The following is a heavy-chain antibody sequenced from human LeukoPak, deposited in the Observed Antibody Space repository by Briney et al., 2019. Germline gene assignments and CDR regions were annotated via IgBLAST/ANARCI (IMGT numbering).Heavy chain of an antibody. CDR1: GGTFSSYA. D-gene: IGHD3-3*01. J-gene: IGHJ4*02. CDR3: AEGTSSGYYIPTHFDY. Sequence: ASVKVSCKASGGTFSSYAISWVRQAPGQGLEWVGGIIPIFGAANYAQKFQGRVTITADESTSTAYMELSSLRSEDTAVYHCAEGTSSGYYIPTHFDYWGQGTLVTVSS. CDR2: IIPIFGAA. V-gene: IGHV1-69*13.